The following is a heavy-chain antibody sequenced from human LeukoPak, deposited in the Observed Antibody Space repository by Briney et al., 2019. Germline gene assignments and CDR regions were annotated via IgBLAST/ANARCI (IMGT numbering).Heavy chain of an antibody. CDR3: GKESDSSGWYDFDY. J-gene: IGHJ4*02. CDR1: GFTLSSYA. V-gene: IGHV3-23*01. Sequence: GGSLRLSCAASGFTLSSYAMSWVRQAPGKGLEWVSAISGSGGSTYYADSVKGRFTISRDNSKNTLYLQMNSLRAEDTAVYYCGKESDSSGWYDFDYWGQGTLVTVSS. CDR2: ISGSGGST. D-gene: IGHD6-19*01.